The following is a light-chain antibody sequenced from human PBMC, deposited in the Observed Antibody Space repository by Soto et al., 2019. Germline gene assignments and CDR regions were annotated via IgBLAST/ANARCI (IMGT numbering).Light chain of an antibody. CDR3: MQALQTPVT. J-gene: IGKJ2*01. V-gene: IGKV2-28*01. CDR2: LGS. CDR1: QSLLYSNGYNF. Sequence: DIVMTQSPLSLPVNLGEPASISCRSSQSLLYSNGYNFLDWYLQKPGQSPQLLIYLGSSRASGVPDRFSGSGSDTDFTLKISRVEAEDVGVYYCMQALQTPVTVGQGTKLEIK.